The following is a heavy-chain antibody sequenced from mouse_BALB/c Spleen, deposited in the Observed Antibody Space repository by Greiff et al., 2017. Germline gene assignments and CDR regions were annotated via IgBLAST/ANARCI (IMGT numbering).Heavy chain of an antibody. CDR3: ARWRDGYPWFAY. CDR2: IDPANGNT. V-gene: IGHV14-3*02. J-gene: IGHJ3*01. CDR1: GFNIKDTY. Sequence: EVQLQQSGAELVKPGASVKLSCTASGFNIKDTYMHWVKQRPEQGLEWIGRIDPANGNTKYDPKFQGKATITADTSSNTAYLQLSSLTSEDTAVYYCARWRDGYPWFAYWGQGTLVTVSA. D-gene: IGHD2-3*01.